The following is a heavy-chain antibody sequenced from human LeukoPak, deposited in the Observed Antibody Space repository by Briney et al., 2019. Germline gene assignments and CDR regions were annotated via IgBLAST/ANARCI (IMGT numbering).Heavy chain of an antibody. J-gene: IGHJ4*02. D-gene: IGHD3-22*01. V-gene: IGHV3-23*01. Sequence: GGSLRLSCAASGFTFSSYAMSWVRQAPGKGLEWVSAISGSGGSTYYADSVKGRFTISRDNSKNTLYLQMNSLRAEATAVYYCAKDEEPVTYYYDSSGGFDYWGQETLVTVSS. CDR1: GFTFSSYA. CDR2: ISGSGGST. CDR3: AKDEEPVTYYYDSSGGFDY.